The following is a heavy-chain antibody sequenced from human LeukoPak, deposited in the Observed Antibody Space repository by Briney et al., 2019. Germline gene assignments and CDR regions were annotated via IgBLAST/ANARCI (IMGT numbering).Heavy chain of an antibody. CDR2: IYHSGST. CDR3: ASIVVVPAASLYYFDY. D-gene: IGHD2-2*01. V-gene: IGHV4-4*02. J-gene: IGHJ4*02. Sequence: PSETLSLTCAVSGGSISSSNWWSWVRQPPGKGLEWIGEIYHSGSTNYNPSLKSRVTISVDKSKNQFSLKLSPVTAADTAVYYCASIVVVPAASLYYFDYWGQGTLVTVSS. CDR1: GGSISSSNW.